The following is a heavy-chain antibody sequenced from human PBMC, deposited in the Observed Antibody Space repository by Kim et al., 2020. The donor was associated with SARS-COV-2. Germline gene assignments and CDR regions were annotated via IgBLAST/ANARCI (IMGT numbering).Heavy chain of an antibody. V-gene: IGHV1-3*01. CDR2: INAGNGNT. D-gene: IGHD6-19*01. J-gene: IGHJ4*02. CDR1: GYTFTSYA. CDR3: ARGGIAVAGTSDY. Sequence: ASVKVSCKASGYTFTSYAMHWVRQAPGQRLEWMGWINAGNGNTKYSQKFQGRVTITRDTSASTAYMELSSLRSEDTVVYYCARGGIAVAGTSDYWGQGTLVTVSS.